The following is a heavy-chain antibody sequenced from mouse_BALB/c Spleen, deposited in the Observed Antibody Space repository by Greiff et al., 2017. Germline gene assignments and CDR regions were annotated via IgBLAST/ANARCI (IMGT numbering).Heavy chain of an antibody. CDR3: ACNYVDAWFAY. D-gene: IGHD2-1*01. Sequence: EVQLQESGPGLVKPSQSLSLTCTVTGYSITSDYAWNWIRQFPGNKLEWMGYISYSGSTSYNPSLKSRISITRDTSKNQFFLQLNSVTTEDTATYYCACNYVDAWFAYWGQGTLVTVSA. CDR2: ISYSGST. V-gene: IGHV3-2*02. CDR1: GYSITSDYA. J-gene: IGHJ3*01.